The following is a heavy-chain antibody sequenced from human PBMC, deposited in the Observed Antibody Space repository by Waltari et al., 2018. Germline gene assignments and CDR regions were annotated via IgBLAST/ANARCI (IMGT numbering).Heavy chain of an antibody. CDR1: GDSMSSTYW. V-gene: IGHV4-4*02. J-gene: IGHJ4*02. CDR2: VHGSGRT. CDR3: ARDRGRGLYLDT. Sequence: QLQESGPGLVKPSGTLSLICAVSGDSMSSTYWWSWVRQTPGKGLEWIGQVHGSGRTNDDPSVWGVVTMSLDTSAYLFALKLTSATAADTALYFCARDRGRGLYLDTWGQGTLVTVSP. D-gene: IGHD2-15*01.